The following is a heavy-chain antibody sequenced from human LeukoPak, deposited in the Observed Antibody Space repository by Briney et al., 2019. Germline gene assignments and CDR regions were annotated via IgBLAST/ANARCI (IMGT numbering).Heavy chain of an antibody. V-gene: IGHV3-43*02. CDR1: GFTFDDYA. D-gene: IGHD3-10*01. CDR2: ISGDGGST. J-gene: IGHJ4*02. Sequence: GGSLRLSCAASGFTFDDYAMHWVRQAPGKGLEWVSLISGDGGSTYYADSVKGRFTISRDNSKNSLYLQMNSLRTEDTALYYCANDVREPGDYWGQGTLVTVSS. CDR3: ANDVREPGDY.